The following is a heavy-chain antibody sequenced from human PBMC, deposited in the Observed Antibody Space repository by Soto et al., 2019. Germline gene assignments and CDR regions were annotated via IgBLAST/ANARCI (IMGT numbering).Heavy chain of an antibody. CDR2: ISGSGGST. CDR3: AKGCSSTSCYSLSDY. V-gene: IGHV3-23*01. J-gene: IGHJ4*02. CDR1: GFTFSSYA. D-gene: IGHD2-2*02. Sequence: GGSLRLSCAASGFTFSSYAMSWVRQAPGKGLEWVSAISGSGGSTYYADSVKGRFTISRDNSKNTLYLQMNSLRAEDTTVYYCAKGCSSTSCYSLSDYWGQGTLVTVSS.